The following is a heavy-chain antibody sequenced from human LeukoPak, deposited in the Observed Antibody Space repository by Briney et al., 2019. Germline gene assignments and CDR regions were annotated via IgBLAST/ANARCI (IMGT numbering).Heavy chain of an antibody. V-gene: IGHV4-59*12. J-gene: IGHJ5*02. CDR2: IYHSGST. D-gene: IGHD2-21*02. CDR3: ARDLVYCGGDCP. CDR1: GGSISSYY. Sequence: SETLSLTCTVSGGSISSYYWSWIRQPPGKGLEWIGYIYHSGSTYYNPSLKSRVTISVDRSKNQFSLKLSSVTAADTAVYYCARDLVYCGGDCPWGQGTLATVSS.